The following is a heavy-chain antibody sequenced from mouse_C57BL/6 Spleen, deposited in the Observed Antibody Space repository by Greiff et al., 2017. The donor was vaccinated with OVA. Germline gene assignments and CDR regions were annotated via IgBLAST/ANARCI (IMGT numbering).Heavy chain of an antibody. CDR1: GYTFTSYW. V-gene: IGHV1-53*01. J-gene: IGHJ2*01. CDR3: ARKGALGTFDY. D-gene: IGHD3-1*01. Sequence: QVQLQQPGTELVKPGASVKLSCKASGYTFTSYWMHWVKQRPGQGLEWIGNINPSNGGTNYNEKFKSKATLTVDKSSSTAYMQLSSLTSDDSAVDYCARKGALGTFDYWGQGTTLTVSS. CDR2: INPSNGGT.